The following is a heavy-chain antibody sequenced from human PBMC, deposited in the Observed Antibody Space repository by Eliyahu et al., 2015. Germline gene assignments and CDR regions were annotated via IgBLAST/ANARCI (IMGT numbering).Heavy chain of an antibody. J-gene: IGHJ4*02. V-gene: IGHV4-38-2*01. D-gene: IGHD4-11*01. CDR1: GXSISSGYX. Sequence: QVQLQESGPGLVKPSETLSLTCXVSGXSISSGYXWGWIRQPPGKGXEWLGSIXHSGSTYYNPSLKSRVTISVDTSKNQFSLKLSSVXAADTAVYYCARIRDRGLQSHLFDYWGQGTLVTVSS. CDR3: ARIRDRGLQSHLFDY. CDR2: IXHSGST.